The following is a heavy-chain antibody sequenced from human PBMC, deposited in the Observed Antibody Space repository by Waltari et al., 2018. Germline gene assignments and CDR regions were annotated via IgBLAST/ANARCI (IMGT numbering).Heavy chain of an antibody. J-gene: IGHJ4*02. CDR3: ARAPDSGSYYRHFDY. Sequence: QLQLQELGPGLVKPSETLSLTCTVSGGSISSSSYYWGWIRQPPGKGLEWIGSIYYSGSTYYNPSLKSRVTISVDTSKNQFSLKLSSVTAADTAVYYCARAPDSGSYYRHFDYWGQGTLVTVSS. CDR2: IYYSGST. D-gene: IGHD1-26*01. V-gene: IGHV4-39*07. CDR1: GGSISSSSYY.